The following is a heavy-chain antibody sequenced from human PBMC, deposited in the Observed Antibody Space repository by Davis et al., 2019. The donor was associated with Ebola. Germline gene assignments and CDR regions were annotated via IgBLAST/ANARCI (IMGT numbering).Heavy chain of an antibody. CDR3: ARHTDYDSSGYYSMPFDI. V-gene: IGHV5-51*01. D-gene: IGHD3-22*01. J-gene: IGHJ3*02. Sequence: GESLKISCKGSGYSFTSYWIGWVRQMPGKGLEWMGIIYPGDSDTRYSPSFQGQVTISADKSISTAYLQWSSLKASDTAMYYCARHTDYDSSGYYSMPFDIWGQGTMVTVSS. CDR2: IYPGDSDT. CDR1: GYSFTSYW.